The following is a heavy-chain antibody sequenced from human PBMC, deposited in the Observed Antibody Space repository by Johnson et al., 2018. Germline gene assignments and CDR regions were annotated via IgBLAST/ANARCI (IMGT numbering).Heavy chain of an antibody. CDR3: AKANDVRSAYIDV. V-gene: IGHV3-9*01. CDR2: ISWNSVTI. D-gene: IGHD6-25*01. J-gene: IGHJ6*03. Sequence: VQLVESGGGLVQPGKSLRLSCAASGFTFDDYAMHWVRQGSGKGLEWVSGISWNSVTIHYADSVKGRFTISRDNAKNSLYLQMNSLRPEDTALYYCAKANDVRSAYIDVWGKGTTVTVSS. CDR1: GFTFDDYA.